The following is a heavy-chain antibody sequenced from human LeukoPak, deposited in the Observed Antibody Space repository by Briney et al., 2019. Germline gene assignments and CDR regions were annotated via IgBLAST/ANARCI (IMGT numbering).Heavy chain of an antibody. CDR3: ARVGPPSYYDYVWGSYPYDY. J-gene: IGHJ4*02. CDR1: GYSFTSYW. V-gene: IGHV5-51*03. Sequence: PGESLKISCKGSGYSFTSYWIGWVRQMPGKGLEWMGIIYPGDSDTRYSPSFQGQVTISADKSISTAYLQWSSLKASDTAMYYCARVGPPSYYDYVWGSYPYDYWAREPWSPSPQ. CDR2: IYPGDSDT. D-gene: IGHD3-16*02.